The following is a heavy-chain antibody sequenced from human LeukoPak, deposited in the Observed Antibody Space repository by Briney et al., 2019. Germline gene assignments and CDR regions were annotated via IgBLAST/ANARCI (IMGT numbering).Heavy chain of an antibody. J-gene: IGHJ4*02. V-gene: IGHV4-61*01. Sequence: SETLSLTCTVSGDSVSSDSYSWSWIRQPPGQGLEWIGFVYYSGRTIYSPSLTSRVTISLDTSKNQFSLKLRSVTAADTAVYYCASDYGSGSYRFDYWGQGTLVTVSS. CDR1: GDSVSSDSYS. CDR2: VYYSGRT. CDR3: ASDYGSGSYRFDY. D-gene: IGHD3-10*01.